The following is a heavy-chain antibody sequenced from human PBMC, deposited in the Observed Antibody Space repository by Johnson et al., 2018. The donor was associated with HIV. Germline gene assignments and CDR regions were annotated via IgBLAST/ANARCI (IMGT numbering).Heavy chain of an antibody. Sequence: QVQLVESGGGVVQPGRSLRLSCAASGFTFSSYGMHWVRQAPGKGLEWVSAISGSGGSTYYADSVKGRFTISRDNSKNTLYLQMNSLRAEDTAVYYCARDRGRLISYGLDAFDIWGQGTMVTVSS. J-gene: IGHJ3*02. V-gene: IGHV3-NL1*01. D-gene: IGHD5-18*01. CDR1: GFTFSSYG. CDR3: ARDRGRLISYGLDAFDI. CDR2: ISGSGGST.